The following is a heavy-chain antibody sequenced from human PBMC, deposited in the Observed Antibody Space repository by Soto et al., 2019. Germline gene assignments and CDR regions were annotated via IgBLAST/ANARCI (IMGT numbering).Heavy chain of an antibody. CDR2: INHSGST. CDR3: ARGRGYDFWSGYASDNWFDP. CDR1: GGSFSGYY. V-gene: IGHV4-34*01. Sequence: QVQLQQWGAGLLKPSETLSLTCAVYGGSFSGYYWSWIRQPPGKGLEWIGEINHSGSTNYNPSLKSRVTISVDTSKNQFSLKLSSVTAADTAVYYCARGRGYDFWSGYASDNWFDPWGQGTLVTVSS. D-gene: IGHD3-3*01. J-gene: IGHJ5*02.